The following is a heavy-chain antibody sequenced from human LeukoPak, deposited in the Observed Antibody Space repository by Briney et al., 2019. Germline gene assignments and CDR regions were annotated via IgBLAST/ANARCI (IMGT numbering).Heavy chain of an antibody. J-gene: IGHJ4*02. CDR3: ARVQNDYGDYYFDY. D-gene: IGHD4-17*01. Sequence: GGSLRLSCAASGFTFSSYSMNWVRQAPGKGLEWASSISSSSSYIYYADSVKGRFTISRDNAKNSLYLQMNGLRAEDTAVYYCARVQNDYGDYYFDYWGQGTLVTVSS. CDR2: ISSSSSYI. CDR1: GFTFSSYS. V-gene: IGHV3-21*01.